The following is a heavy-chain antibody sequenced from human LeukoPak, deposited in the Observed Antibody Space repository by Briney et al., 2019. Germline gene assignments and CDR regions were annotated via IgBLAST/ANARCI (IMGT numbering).Heavy chain of an antibody. CDR3: AKDQSKGRITMIVVVIKGFAFDI. CDR2: MNPKSGGT. J-gene: IGHJ3*02. Sequence: ASVKVSCKASGYTFTNYYMVWVRQAPGQGLEWMGWMNPKSGGTNYAQKFEARVTMNRDTSISTAYMELSRLRFDDTAVYYCAKDQSKGRITMIVVVIKGFAFDIWGQGTMVTVSS. D-gene: IGHD3-22*01. CDR1: GYTFTNYY. V-gene: IGHV1-2*02.